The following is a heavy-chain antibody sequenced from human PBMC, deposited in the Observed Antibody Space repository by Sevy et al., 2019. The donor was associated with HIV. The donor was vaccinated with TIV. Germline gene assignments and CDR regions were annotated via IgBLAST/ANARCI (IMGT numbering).Heavy chain of an antibody. CDR1: DYTFASYG. CDR3: ARYGAQSLGFDL. Sequence: ASVKVSCKASDYTFASYGITWVRQAPGQGLEWMGWISAYNRKTDYAQKFQGRVTMTIETSTNTSYVELRSLRSDDTALYYCARYGAQSLGFDLWGHGTLVTVSS. J-gene: IGHJ3*01. CDR2: ISAYNRKT. D-gene: IGHD4-4*01. V-gene: IGHV1-18*01.